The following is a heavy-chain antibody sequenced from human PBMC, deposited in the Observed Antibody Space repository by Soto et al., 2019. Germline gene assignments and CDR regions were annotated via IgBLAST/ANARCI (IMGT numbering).Heavy chain of an antibody. D-gene: IGHD6-19*01. CDR3: ARPHYVSGWGAFDI. V-gene: IGHV4-39*01. Sequence: QLQLQESGPGLVKPSETLSLTCTVSGGSISSSSYYWGWIRQPPGKGLEWIGSIYYSGSTYYNPSLKSRVTISVDTSKNQFSLKLSSVTAADTAVYYCARPHYVSGWGAFDIWGQGTMVTVSS. CDR2: IYYSGST. CDR1: GGSISSSSYY. J-gene: IGHJ3*02.